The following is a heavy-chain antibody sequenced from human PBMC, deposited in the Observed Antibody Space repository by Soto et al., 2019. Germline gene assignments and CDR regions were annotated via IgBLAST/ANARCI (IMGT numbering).Heavy chain of an antibody. V-gene: IGHV5-51*01. CDR2: IYPGDSDT. CDR3: ARHIVSGEASYYYYGMDV. CDR1: GNSFTSYW. Sequence: PXESLKVSWKGSGNSFTSYWIGWVLQMPGKGLEWMGIIYPGDSDTRYSPSFQGQVTISADKSISTAYLQWSSLKASDTAMYYCARHIVSGEASYYYYGMDVWGQGTTVTVSS. J-gene: IGHJ6*02. D-gene: IGHD1-26*01.